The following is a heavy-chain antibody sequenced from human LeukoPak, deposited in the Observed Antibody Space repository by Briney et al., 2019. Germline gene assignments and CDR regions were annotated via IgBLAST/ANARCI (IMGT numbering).Heavy chain of an antibody. V-gene: IGHV1-69*04. Sequence: SVKVSRKASGGTFSSYAISWVRQAPGQGLEWMGRIIPILGIANYAQKFQGRVTITADKSTSAAYMELSSLRSEDTAVYYCVRDQRSSSHTGYYYYGMDVWGQGTTVTVSS. CDR2: IIPILGIA. J-gene: IGHJ6*02. D-gene: IGHD6-13*01. CDR3: VRDQRSSSHTGYYYYGMDV. CDR1: GGTFSSYA.